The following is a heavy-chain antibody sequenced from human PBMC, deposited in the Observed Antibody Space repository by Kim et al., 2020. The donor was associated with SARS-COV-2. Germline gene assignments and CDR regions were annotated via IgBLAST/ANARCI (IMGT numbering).Heavy chain of an antibody. V-gene: IGHV1-69*01. Sequence: AQKVKGRVTITADESTCTAYMELSSLRSEDTAVYYCAREGIRAVAGTFDYWGQGTLVTVSS. D-gene: IGHD6-19*01. CDR3: AREGIRAVAGTFDY. J-gene: IGHJ4*02.